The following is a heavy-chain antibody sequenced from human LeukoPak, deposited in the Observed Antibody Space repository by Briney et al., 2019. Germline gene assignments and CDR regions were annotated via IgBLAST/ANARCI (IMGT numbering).Heavy chain of an antibody. CDR3: ARGRDYYGSGPLEY. D-gene: IGHD3-10*01. V-gene: IGHV1-18*01. Sequence: ASVKVSCKASGYTFTSYGLSWARQAPGQGLEWMGWISVYNGNTEYAQKVQGRVTMTTDTSTNTAYMELRGLRSDDTAVYYCARGRDYYGSGPLEYWGQGTLVTVSS. CDR1: GYTFTSYG. CDR2: ISVYNGNT. J-gene: IGHJ4*02.